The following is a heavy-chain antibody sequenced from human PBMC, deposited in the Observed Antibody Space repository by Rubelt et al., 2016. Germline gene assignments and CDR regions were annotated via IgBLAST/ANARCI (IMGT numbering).Heavy chain of an antibody. CDR2: ISAYNGNT. CDR1: GYTFTSYG. J-gene: IGHJ4*02. Sequence: QVQLVQSGAEVKKPGASVKVSCKASGYTFTSYGISWVRQAPGQGLEWMGWISAYNGNTNYAQKIQGRGTMTKATSTSTAYMELRSLRSDDTAGYYCARVISGVEYSSSWHFDYWGQGTLVTVSS. V-gene: IGHV1-18*01. D-gene: IGHD6-13*01. CDR3: ARVISGVEYSSSWHFDY.